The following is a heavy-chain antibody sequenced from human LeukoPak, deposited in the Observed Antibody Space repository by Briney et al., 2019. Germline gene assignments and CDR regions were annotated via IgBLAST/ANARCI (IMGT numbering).Heavy chain of an antibody. CDR3: AKWANSGYGYLDY. J-gene: IGHJ4*02. CDR1: GFTFSSYG. CDR2: ISYDGSNK. Sequence: GGSLRLSCAASGFTFSSYGMHWVRQAPGKGLEWVAVISYDGSNKYYADSVKGRFTISRDNSKNTLYLQMNSLRAEDTAVYYCAKWANSGYGYLDYWGQGTLVTVSS. D-gene: IGHD5-12*01. V-gene: IGHV3-30*18.